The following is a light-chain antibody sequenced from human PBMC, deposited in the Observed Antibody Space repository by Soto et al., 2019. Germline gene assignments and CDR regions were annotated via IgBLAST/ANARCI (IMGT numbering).Light chain of an antibody. V-gene: IGKV3-11*01. Sequence: EIVLTQSPATLSLSPGERATLSCRASQTVYNYLAWYQQSPGQAPRLLIYDASNRGTGIPARFSGSWSGTSFTLTISCLEPEDLSIYVGQQRYDWPLTCGGGSMIEMK. CDR2: DAS. CDR1: QTVYNY. CDR3: QQRYDWPLT. J-gene: IGKJ4*01.